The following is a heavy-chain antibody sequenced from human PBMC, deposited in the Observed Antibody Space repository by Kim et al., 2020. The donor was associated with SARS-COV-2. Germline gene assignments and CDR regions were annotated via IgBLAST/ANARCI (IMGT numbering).Heavy chain of an antibody. CDR2: INHSGST. CDR3: AREAIFGVVIYPPYYYYMDV. Sequence: SETLSLTCAVYGGSFSGYYWSWIRQPPGKGLEWIGEINHSGSTNYNPSLKSRVTISVDTSKNQFSLKLSSVTAADTAVYYCAREAIFGVVIYPPYYYYMDVWGKGTTVTVSS. D-gene: IGHD3-3*01. J-gene: IGHJ6*03. CDR1: GGSFSGYY. V-gene: IGHV4-34*01.